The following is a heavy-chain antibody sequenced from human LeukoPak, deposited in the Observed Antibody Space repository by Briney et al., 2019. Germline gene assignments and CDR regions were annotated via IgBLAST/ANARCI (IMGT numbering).Heavy chain of an antibody. V-gene: IGHV3-30-3*01. Sequence: GGSLRLSCAASGFTFSSYAMHWVRQAPGKGLEWVAVISYDGSNKYYADSVKGRFTISRDNSKNTLYLQMNSLRAEDTAVYYCARTSSSWQRFDYWGQGTLVTVSS. CDR3: ARTSSSWQRFDY. J-gene: IGHJ4*02. CDR1: GFTFSSYA. D-gene: IGHD6-13*01. CDR2: ISYDGSNK.